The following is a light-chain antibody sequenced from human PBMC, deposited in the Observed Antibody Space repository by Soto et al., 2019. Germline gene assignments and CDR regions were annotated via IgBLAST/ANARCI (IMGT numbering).Light chain of an antibody. CDR2: EVT. CDR1: SSDIGGYNY. V-gene: IGLV2-8*01. J-gene: IGLJ3*02. Sequence: QSALTQPPSASGSPGQSVTLSCTGTSSDIGGYNYVSWYQQHPGKAPKLVIYEVTKRPSGVPDRFSGSQSGNTASLTVSGLQAEDEADYYCSSYAATANLVFGGGTKLTVL. CDR3: SSYAATANLV.